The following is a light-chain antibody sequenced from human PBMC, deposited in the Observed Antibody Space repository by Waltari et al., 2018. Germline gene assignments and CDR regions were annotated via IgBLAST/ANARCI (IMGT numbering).Light chain of an antibody. CDR2: DNI. Sequence: SYILTQAPSVAVSPCQTARIPCGGNNIGSKSVHWYQQKPGQAPVLVLYDNIDRPSGIPERFSGSNSRNMATLTISRVEGGDEADYYCQVWDSDVIFGGGTKLTVL. V-gene: IGLV3-21*02. J-gene: IGLJ2*01. CDR3: QVWDSDVI. CDR1: NIGSKS.